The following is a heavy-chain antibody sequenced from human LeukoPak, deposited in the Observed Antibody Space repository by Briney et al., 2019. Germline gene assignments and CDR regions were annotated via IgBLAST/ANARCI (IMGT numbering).Heavy chain of an antibody. CDR1: GGSISSSSYY. Sequence: SSETLSLTCTVSGGSISSSSYYWGWIRQPPGKGLEWIGSIYYSGSTYYNPSLKSRVTISVDTSKNQFSLKLSSVTAADTAVYYCARPYSLDWGQGTLVTVSS. J-gene: IGHJ4*02. CDR3: ARPYSLD. D-gene: IGHD2-15*01. CDR2: IYYSGST. V-gene: IGHV4-39*01.